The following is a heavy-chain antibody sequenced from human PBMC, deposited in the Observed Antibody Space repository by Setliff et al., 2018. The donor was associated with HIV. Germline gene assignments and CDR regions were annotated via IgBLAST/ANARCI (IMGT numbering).Heavy chain of an antibody. CDR3: ARHLEYRGAYYYYYMDV. V-gene: IGHV4-39*01. CDR1: GGSSPRSSYY. Sequence: SETLSLTCTVSGGSSPRSSYYWGWIRQPPGKGLEWIATIYYSRSTYYNPSLKSRVTISVDTTKNQFSLKLSSVTAADTAVYYCARHLEYRGAYYYYYMDVWGKGTTVTVSS. CDR2: IYYSRST. D-gene: IGHD2-2*02. J-gene: IGHJ6*03.